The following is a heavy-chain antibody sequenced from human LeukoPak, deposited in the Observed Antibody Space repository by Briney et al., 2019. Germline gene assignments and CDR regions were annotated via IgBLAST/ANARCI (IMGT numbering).Heavy chain of an antibody. CDR1: GYTFTSYG. V-gene: IGHV1-18*04. CDR3: ARDRPLYYYGSGRPETPNY. Sequence: ASVKVSCKASGYTFTSYGISWVRQAPGQGLEWMGWISAYNGNTNYAQKLQGRVTVTTDTSTSTAYMELRSLRSDDTAVYYCARDRPLYYYGSGRPETPNYWGQGTLVTVSS. J-gene: IGHJ4*02. CDR2: ISAYNGNT. D-gene: IGHD3-10*01.